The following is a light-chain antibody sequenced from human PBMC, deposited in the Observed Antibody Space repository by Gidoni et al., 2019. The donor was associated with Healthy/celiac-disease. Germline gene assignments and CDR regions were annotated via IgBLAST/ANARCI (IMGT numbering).Light chain of an antibody. J-gene: IGKJ4*01. CDR3: QQSYSTPLT. CDR1: QSISSY. V-gene: IGKV1-39*01. CDR2: AAS. Sequence: DIQMTPSPSSLSASVGDRVTITCRASQSISSYLNWYQQKPGKAPKLLIYAASSLQSGVPSRFSGSGSGTDFTLTISSLQPEDSATYYCQQSYSTPLTFGGGTKVEIK.